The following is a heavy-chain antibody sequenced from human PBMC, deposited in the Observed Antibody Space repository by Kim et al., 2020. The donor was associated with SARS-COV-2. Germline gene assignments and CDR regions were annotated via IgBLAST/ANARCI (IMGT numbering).Heavy chain of an antibody. CDR1: GFTFSSYW. CDR2: IKQDGSEK. J-gene: IGHJ4*02. Sequence: GGSLRLSCAASGFTFSSYWMSWVRQAPGKGLEWVANIKQDGSEKYYVDSVKGRFTISRDNAKNSLYLQMNSLRAEDTAVYYCASTPWMNCGGDCYPFDYWGQGTLVTVSS. V-gene: IGHV3-7*01. CDR3: ASTPWMNCGGDCYPFDY. D-gene: IGHD2-21*02.